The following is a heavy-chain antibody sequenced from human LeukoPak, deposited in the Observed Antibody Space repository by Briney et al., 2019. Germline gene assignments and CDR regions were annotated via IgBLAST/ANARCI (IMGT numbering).Heavy chain of an antibody. CDR2: ISAYNGNT. CDR3: ARTGGYCSSTSCHAYYYYYMDV. D-gene: IGHD2-2*01. V-gene: IGHV1-18*01. CDR1: GYTFTSYG. Sequence: SVKVSCKASGYTFTSYGISWVRQAPGPGLEWMGWISAYNGNTNYAQKLQGRVTMTTDTSTSTAYMELRSLRSDDTAVYYCARTGGYCSSTSCHAYYYYYMDVWGKGTTVTVSS. J-gene: IGHJ6*03.